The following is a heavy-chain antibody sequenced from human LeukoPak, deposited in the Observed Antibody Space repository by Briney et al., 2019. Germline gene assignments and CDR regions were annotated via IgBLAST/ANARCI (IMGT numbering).Heavy chain of an antibody. CDR2: INHSGST. Sequence: SETLSLTCAVYGGSFSGYYWSWIRQPPGKGLEWIGEINHSGSTNYNPSLKSRVTISVDTSKNQFSLKLSSVTAADTAVYYCATRGVTLFNRADSWGQGTLVTVSS. V-gene: IGHV4-34*01. D-gene: IGHD2-21*02. CDR3: ATRGVTLFNRADS. CDR1: GGSFSGYY. J-gene: IGHJ4*02.